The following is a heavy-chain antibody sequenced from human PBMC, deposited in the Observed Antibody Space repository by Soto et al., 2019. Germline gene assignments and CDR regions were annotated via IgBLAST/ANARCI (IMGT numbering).Heavy chain of an antibody. CDR2: ISSSGRTI. J-gene: IGHJ6*02. V-gene: IGHV3-48*01. D-gene: IGHD2-8*01. CDR1: GFIFSNYN. CDR3: ARDLGVRLPMDV. Sequence: EVQLVESGGGLVQPGGSLRLSCAASGFIFSNYNMKWVRQAPGKGLEWVSYISSSGRTIYYADSVQGRFTISRDNAKNSLYLQMNSLRAEDTAVYYVARDLGVRLPMDVWGQGTTVTVSS.